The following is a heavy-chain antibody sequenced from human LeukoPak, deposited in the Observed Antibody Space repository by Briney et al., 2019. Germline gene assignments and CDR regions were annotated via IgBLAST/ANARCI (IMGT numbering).Heavy chain of an antibody. CDR3: ARAGSSGHLDAFDI. J-gene: IGHJ3*02. CDR1: GFTFSSYA. CDR2: ISYDGSNK. D-gene: IGHD3-22*01. V-gene: IGHV3-30-3*01. Sequence: GGSLRLSCAASGFTFSSYAMHWVRQAPGKGLEWVAVISYDGSNKYYADSVKGRFTISRDNSKNTLYLQMNSLRAEDTAVYYCARAGSSGHLDAFDIWGQGTMVTVSS.